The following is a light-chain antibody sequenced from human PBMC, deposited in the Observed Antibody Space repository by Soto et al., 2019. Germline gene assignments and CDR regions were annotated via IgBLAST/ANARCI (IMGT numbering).Light chain of an antibody. CDR3: QQHGTSLIT. J-gene: IGKJ5*01. CDR1: QSVSSN. Sequence: EIVMAQSHTTLSVSPGERATLSCRASQSVSSNLAWYQQKPGQAPRLLVYGASSRATGIPDRFSGSGSGTDFTLTISRLEPEDFAVYYCQQHGTSLITFG. CDR2: GAS. V-gene: IGKV3-20*01.